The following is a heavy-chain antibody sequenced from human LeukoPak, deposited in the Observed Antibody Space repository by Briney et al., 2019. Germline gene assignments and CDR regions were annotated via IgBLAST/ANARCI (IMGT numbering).Heavy chain of an antibody. CDR3: AREPYYYESSGYSPY. Sequence: SETLSLTCTVSGGSISSSSYYWGWIRQPPGKGLEWIGSIYYSGSTYYNPSLKSRVTISVDTSKNQFSLKLGSVTAADTAVYYCAREPYYYESSGYSPYWGQGTLVTVSS. CDR1: GGSISSSSYY. V-gene: IGHV4-39*02. J-gene: IGHJ4*02. D-gene: IGHD3-22*01. CDR2: IYYSGST.